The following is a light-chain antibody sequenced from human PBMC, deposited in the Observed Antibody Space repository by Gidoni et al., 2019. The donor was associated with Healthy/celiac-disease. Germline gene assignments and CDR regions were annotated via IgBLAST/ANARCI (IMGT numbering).Light chain of an antibody. Sequence: EIVLTQSPATLSLSPGERATLSCRASQSVSSYLAWYQQKPGQAPRLLIYDASNRATGIPARFRGSGSGKDFTLTISSLEPEDFAVYYCQQRSNWPLLTFGGGTKVEIK. CDR3: QQRSNWPLLT. CDR2: DAS. CDR1: QSVSSY. J-gene: IGKJ4*01. V-gene: IGKV3-11*01.